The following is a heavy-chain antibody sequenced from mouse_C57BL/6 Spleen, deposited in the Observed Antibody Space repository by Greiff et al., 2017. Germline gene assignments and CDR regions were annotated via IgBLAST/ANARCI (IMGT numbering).Heavy chain of an antibody. CDR3: ARGAYDYDGDY. J-gene: IGHJ2*01. CDR1: GYTFTSYW. Sequence: VQLQQPGAELVKPGASVKLSCKASGYTFTSYWMHWVKQRPGQGLEWIGMIHPNSGSTNYNEKFKSKATLTVDKSSSTAYMQLSSRTSEDSAVYYCARGAYDYDGDYWGQGTTLTGSS. V-gene: IGHV1-64*01. CDR2: IHPNSGST. D-gene: IGHD2-4*01.